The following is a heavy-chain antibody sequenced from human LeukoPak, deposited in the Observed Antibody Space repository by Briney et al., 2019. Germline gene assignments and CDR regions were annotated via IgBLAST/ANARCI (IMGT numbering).Heavy chain of an antibody. CDR2: ISAYNGNT. Sequence: ASVKVSCKASGYTFTSYGISWVRQAPGQGLEWMGWISAYNGNTNYAQKLQGRVTMTTDTSTSTAYMELRSLRSDDTAVYYCARIGFPGVGEGSGSYLNWFDPWGQGTLVTVSS. CDR3: ARIGFPGVGEGSGSYLNWFDP. CDR1: GYTFTSYG. D-gene: IGHD3-10*01. J-gene: IGHJ5*02. V-gene: IGHV1-18*04.